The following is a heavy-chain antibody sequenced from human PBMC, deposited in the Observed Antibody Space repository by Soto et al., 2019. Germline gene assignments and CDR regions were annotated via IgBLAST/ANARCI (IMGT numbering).Heavy chain of an antibody. Sequence: ASVKVSCKASGYTFTGYYMHWVRQAPGQGLEWMGWINPNSGGTNYAQKFQGWVTMTRDTSISTAYMELSRLRSDDTAVYYCARDARYSISASWGYGMDVWGQGTTVTVSS. CDR3: ARDARYSISASWGYGMDV. V-gene: IGHV1-2*04. CDR2: INPNSGGT. D-gene: IGHD6-6*01. J-gene: IGHJ6*02. CDR1: GYTFTGYY.